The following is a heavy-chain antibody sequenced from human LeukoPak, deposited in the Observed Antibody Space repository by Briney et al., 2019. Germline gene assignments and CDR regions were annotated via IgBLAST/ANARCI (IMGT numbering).Heavy chain of an antibody. D-gene: IGHD3/OR15-3a*01. J-gene: IGHJ4*02. CDR3: AHSPWTYAFDY. CDR1: EFSLRTRGVG. Sequence: SGPTLVEPTQTLTLTCTFSEFSLRTRGVGVGRIRQPPGKALEWLALIYWDDDKKYSPSLKNRLTITKDTSKNRVVLTMINMDPVDTATYYCAHSPWTYAFDYWGQGTLVTVSS. V-gene: IGHV2-5*02. CDR2: IYWDDDK.